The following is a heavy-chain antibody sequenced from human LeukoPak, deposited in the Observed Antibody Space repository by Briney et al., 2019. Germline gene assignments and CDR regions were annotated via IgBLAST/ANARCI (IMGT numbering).Heavy chain of an antibody. V-gene: IGHV1-18*01. CDR2: ISAYNGNT. CDR3: ARNSCSGGSCPRGLSWFDP. CDR1: GYTFTSYG. J-gene: IGHJ5*02. D-gene: IGHD2-15*01. Sequence: ASVKVSCKASGYTFTSYGISWVRQAPGQGLEWMGWISAYNGNTNYAQKLQGRVTMTTDTSTSTAYMELRGLRSDDTAVYYCARNSCSGGSCPRGLSWFDPWGQGTLVTVSS.